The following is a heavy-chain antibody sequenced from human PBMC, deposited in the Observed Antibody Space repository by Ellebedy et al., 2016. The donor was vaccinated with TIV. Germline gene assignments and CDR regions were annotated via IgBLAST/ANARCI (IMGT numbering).Heavy chain of an antibody. D-gene: IGHD3-22*01. V-gene: IGHV3-30-3*01. CDR2: ISYDGSNK. CDR1: GFTFSSYA. Sequence: GGSLRLSCAASGFTFSSYAMHWVRQAPGKGLEWAAVISYDGSNKYYADSVKGRFTISRDNSKNTLYLQMNSLRAEDTAVYYCASPSDSSGYFRAAYFDYWGQGTLVTVSS. CDR3: ASPSDSSGYFRAAYFDY. J-gene: IGHJ4*02.